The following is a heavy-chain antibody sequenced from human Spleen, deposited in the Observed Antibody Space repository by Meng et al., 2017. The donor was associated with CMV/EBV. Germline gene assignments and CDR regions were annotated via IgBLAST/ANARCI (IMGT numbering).Heavy chain of an antibody. CDR3: ARADGVTTLDY. V-gene: IGHV3-11*04. Sequence: SCAASGFTFSAHYMNWIRQAPGKGLEWVSYISSSGSTIYYADSVKGRFTISRDNARNSLYLQMNSLRAEDTAVYYCARADGVTTLDYWGQGTLVTVSS. CDR1: GFTFSAHY. J-gene: IGHJ4*02. CDR2: ISSSGSTI. D-gene: IGHD4-11*01.